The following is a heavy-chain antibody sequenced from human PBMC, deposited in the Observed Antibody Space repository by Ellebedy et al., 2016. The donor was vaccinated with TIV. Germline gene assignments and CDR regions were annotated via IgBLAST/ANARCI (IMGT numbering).Heavy chain of an antibody. Sequence: SVKVSXXASGGTFSSYAISWVRQAPGQGLEWMGGIIPIFGTANYAQKFQGRVTITADESTSTAYMELSSLRSEDTAVYYCARGGSKDSSSSYYYYYMDVWGKGTTVTVSS. CDR3: ARGGSKDSSSSYYYYYMDV. CDR1: GGTFSSYA. D-gene: IGHD6-6*01. J-gene: IGHJ6*03. V-gene: IGHV1-69*13. CDR2: IIPIFGTA.